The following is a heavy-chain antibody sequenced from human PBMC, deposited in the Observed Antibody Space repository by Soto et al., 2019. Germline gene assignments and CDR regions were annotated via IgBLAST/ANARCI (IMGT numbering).Heavy chain of an antibody. CDR3: AREPKESFYFDY. J-gene: IGHJ4*02. D-gene: IGHD3-10*01. CDR1: GYTFTNDN. Sequence: ASVKVSCQASGYTFTNDNIHCFRQAPGQGLEWLGIIRPSGINTGYAQGFQGRVTVTRDTSTSTANMELASLTSEDTAVYYCAREPKESFYFDYWGQGTLGTGSS. CDR2: IRPSGINT. V-gene: IGHV1-46*01.